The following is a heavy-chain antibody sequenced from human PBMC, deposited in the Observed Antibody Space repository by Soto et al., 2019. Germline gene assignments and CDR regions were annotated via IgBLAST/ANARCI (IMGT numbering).Heavy chain of an antibody. CDR1: GGSLSAYY. CDR2: IYYSGST. Sequence: SETLSLTCAVYGGSLSAYYWSWIRQPPGKGLEWIGYIYYSGSTNYNPSLKSRVTISVDTSKNQFSLKLSSVTAADTAVYYCARIAAAGNFDYWGQGTLVTVSS. J-gene: IGHJ4*02. D-gene: IGHD6-13*01. CDR3: ARIAAAGNFDY. V-gene: IGHV4-59*01.